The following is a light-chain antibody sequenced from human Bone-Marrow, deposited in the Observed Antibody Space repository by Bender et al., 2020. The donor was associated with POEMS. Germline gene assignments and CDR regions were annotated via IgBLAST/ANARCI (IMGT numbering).Light chain of an antibody. CDR3: GSYAVGNNVV. J-gene: IGLJ2*01. CDR2: EVN. V-gene: IGLV2-23*02. CDR1: SSHGETYNL. Sequence: QSALTQPASVSGSPGQSITISCTGISSHGETYNLVSWYQQHPGKAPKLMIFEVNHRPSGVPDRFSGSKSGNTASLTVSGLQAEDEADYFCGSYAVGNNVVFGGGTKLTVL.